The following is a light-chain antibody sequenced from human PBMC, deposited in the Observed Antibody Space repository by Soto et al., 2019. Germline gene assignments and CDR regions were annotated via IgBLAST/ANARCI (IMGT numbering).Light chain of an antibody. CDR1: SSNIGAGYD. Sequence: QSVLTQPPSVSGAPGQRVTISCTGSSSNIGAGYDVHWYKKLPGTAPKLLISGNSNRPSGVPDRFSGSKSGTSASLAITGLQAEDEADYYCQSYDSSLSGYVFGTGTKLTVL. V-gene: IGLV1-40*01. J-gene: IGLJ1*01. CDR2: GNS. CDR3: QSYDSSLSGYV.